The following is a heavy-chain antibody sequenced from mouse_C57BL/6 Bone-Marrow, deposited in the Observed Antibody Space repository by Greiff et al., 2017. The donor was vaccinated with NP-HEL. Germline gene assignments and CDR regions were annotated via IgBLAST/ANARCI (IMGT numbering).Heavy chain of an antibody. CDR1: GFTFSSYA. Sequence: EVQLVESGEGLVKPGGSLKLSCAASGFTFSSYAMSWVRQTPEKRLEWVAYISSGGDYIYYAATVQGRFTISSDNARHTLYLQMSSLKSEDTAMYYCTRGEDDYDVGYFDYWGQGTTLTVSS. CDR3: TRGEDDYDVGYFDY. CDR2: ISSGGDYI. V-gene: IGHV5-9-1*02. D-gene: IGHD2-4*01. J-gene: IGHJ2*01.